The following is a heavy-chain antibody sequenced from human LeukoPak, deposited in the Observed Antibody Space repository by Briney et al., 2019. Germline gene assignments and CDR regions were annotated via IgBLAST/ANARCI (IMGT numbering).Heavy chain of an antibody. CDR3: ARPYSSGWYGDFDY. J-gene: IGHJ4*02. CDR1: GFTFSSYA. D-gene: IGHD6-19*01. V-gene: IGHV3-30-3*01. CDR2: ISNDGSEK. Sequence: GGSLRLSCVASGFTFSSYAMHWVRQAPGKGLEWVAVISNDGSEKYYADSVKGRFTISRDNSKSTLYLQMNSLRAEDTAVYYCARPYSSGWYGDFDYWGQGTLVTVSS.